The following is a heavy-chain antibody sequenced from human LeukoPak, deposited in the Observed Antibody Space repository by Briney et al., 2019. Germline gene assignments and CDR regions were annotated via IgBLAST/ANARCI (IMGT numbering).Heavy chain of an antibody. CDR1: GFTFRSYG. Sequence: QPGGSRRLSCAASGFTFRSYGMHWVRQAPGKGLEWVTFIRYDGSNKYYADSVKGRFTISRDNSKNTLYLQMNSLRAEDTAVYYCAKVSYDFWSGNGWFDPWGQGTLVTVSS. D-gene: IGHD3-3*01. J-gene: IGHJ5*02. V-gene: IGHV3-30*02. CDR3: AKVSYDFWSGNGWFDP. CDR2: IRYDGSNK.